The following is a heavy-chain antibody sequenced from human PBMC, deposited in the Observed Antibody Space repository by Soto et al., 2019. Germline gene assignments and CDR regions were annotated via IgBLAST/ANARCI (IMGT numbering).Heavy chain of an antibody. J-gene: IGHJ4*02. CDR3: ARDQPGYSYGYGLGY. CDR1: GFMFTNHG. V-gene: IGHV3-33*01. CDR2: IWSDGNKR. Sequence: GGSLRLSCAASGFMFTNHGMHWVRQAPGKGLEWVAVIWSDGNKRYYADSVKGRFTVSRDTSNNTLYLQMNSLRAEDTAVYYCARDQPGYSYGYGLGYWGQGTLVTVSS. D-gene: IGHD5-18*01.